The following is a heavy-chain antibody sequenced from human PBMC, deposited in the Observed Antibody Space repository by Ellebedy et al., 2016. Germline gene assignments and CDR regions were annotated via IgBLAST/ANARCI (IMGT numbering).Heavy chain of an antibody. J-gene: IGHJ4*02. Sequence: GGSLRLXXAASGFTFSTYWMSWVRQAPGKGLEWVANIKQDGSEKYYVDSVKGRFTISRDNAKNSLYLQMNSLRAEDTAVYYCLVAGLSQDFDYWGQGTLVTVSS. D-gene: IGHD2-15*01. CDR2: IKQDGSEK. CDR3: LVAGLSQDFDY. CDR1: GFTFSTYW. V-gene: IGHV3-7*01.